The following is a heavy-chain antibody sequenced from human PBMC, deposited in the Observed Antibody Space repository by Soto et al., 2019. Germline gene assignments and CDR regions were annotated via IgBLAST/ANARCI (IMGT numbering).Heavy chain of an antibody. CDR1: GFTFSTYA. D-gene: IGHD4-17*01. Sequence: GGSLRLSCAASGFTFSTYAMNWVRQAPGKGLEGVSSINGGGGNTYYADSVKGRFTISRDNPKNTLFLQMNSLRVEDTAVYYCAKRETTVGYLYYGMDVWGQGTTVTVSS. CDR3: AKRETTVGYLYYGMDV. V-gene: IGHV3-23*01. CDR2: INGGGGNT. J-gene: IGHJ6*02.